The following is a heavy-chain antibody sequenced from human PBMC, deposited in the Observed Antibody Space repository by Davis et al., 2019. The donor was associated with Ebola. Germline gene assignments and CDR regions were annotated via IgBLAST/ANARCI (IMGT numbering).Heavy chain of an antibody. CDR3: ARLPPFNWNSATWFDP. V-gene: IGHV4-34*01. D-gene: IGHD1-7*01. Sequence: MPSETLSLTCAVYGGSFSGYYWTWIRQSPGKGLEWLGEINHSGNTNYNPSLKSRVTISVDTSKNQFFLNLRSVTAADTAVYYCARLPPFNWNSATWFDPWGQGTLVTVSS. CDR1: GGSFSGYY. CDR2: INHSGNT. J-gene: IGHJ5*02.